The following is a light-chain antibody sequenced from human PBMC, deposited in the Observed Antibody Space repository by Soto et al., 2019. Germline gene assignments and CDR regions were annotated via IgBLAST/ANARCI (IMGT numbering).Light chain of an antibody. CDR2: DAS. J-gene: IGKJ1*01. CDR3: QQYGSSPQT. CDR1: QSVRSMY. Sequence: EIVLTQSPGTLSLSPGERATLSCRASQSVRSMYLAWYQQKPGQAPRLLIYDASSRATGIPDRFSGSGSGTDFTLTISRLEPEDFAVYYCQQYGSSPQTFGQGTKVDI. V-gene: IGKV3-20*01.